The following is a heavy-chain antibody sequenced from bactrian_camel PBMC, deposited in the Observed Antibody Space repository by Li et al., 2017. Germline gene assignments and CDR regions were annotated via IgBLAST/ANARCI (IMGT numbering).Heavy chain of an antibody. J-gene: IGHJ4*01. Sequence: VQLVESGGGVVQPGGSLRLSCAASGFTFSSYTMSWDRQAPGKGREGVASIDSEGKLTYADSVKGRFTISKDNDILYLQMNSLKPEDTATYYCAADPDLKWLRGDNWAHLFSLWGQGTQVTVS. CDR2: IDSEGKLT. CDR3: AADPDLKWLRGDNWAHLFSL. V-gene: IGHV3S31*01. CDR1: GFTFSSYT. D-gene: IGHD8*01.